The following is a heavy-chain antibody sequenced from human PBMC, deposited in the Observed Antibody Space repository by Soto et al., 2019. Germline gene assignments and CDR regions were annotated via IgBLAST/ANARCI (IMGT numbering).Heavy chain of an antibody. J-gene: IGHJ5*02. CDR2: ISSSSSTI. V-gene: IGHV3-48*02. Sequence: GGSLRLSCAASGFTFSSYSMNWVRQAPGKGLEWVSYISSSSSTIYYADSVKGRFTISRDNAKNSLYLQMNSLRDEDTAVYYCARDPGYCSGGSCYNWFDPWGQGTLVTVSS. CDR3: ARDPGYCSGGSCYNWFDP. CDR1: GFTFSSYS. D-gene: IGHD2-15*01.